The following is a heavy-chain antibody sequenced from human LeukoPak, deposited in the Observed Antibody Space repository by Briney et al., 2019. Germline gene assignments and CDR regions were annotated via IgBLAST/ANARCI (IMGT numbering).Heavy chain of an antibody. CDR2: ISSNGGIT. V-gene: IGHV3-64*01. D-gene: IGHD3-10*01. J-gene: IGHJ4*02. CDR3: SRDFYGSGSARNDY. Sequence: GSLRLSCAASGFTFRNYAMHWVRQAPGKGLEYVSAISSNGGITYYANSVKGRFTISRDNSKNTLYLQMGSLRSEDTAVYYCSRDFYGSGSARNDYWGQGTLVTVSS. CDR1: GFTFRNYA.